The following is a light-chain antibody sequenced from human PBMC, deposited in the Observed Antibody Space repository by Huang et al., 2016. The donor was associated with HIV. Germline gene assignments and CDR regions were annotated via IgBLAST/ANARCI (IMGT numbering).Light chain of an antibody. CDR1: QGISSY. CDR3: QQIKSYPLT. J-gene: IGKJ4*01. CDR2: AAS. V-gene: IGKV1-9*01. Sequence: QLTQSTSSLSATVGDRVTITCRASQGISSYLAWYQQKPGKAPNLLIYAASTWQSGVPSSFSGSGSGTDFTLTISSLQPEDFATYYCQQIKSYPLTFGGGTKVEIK.